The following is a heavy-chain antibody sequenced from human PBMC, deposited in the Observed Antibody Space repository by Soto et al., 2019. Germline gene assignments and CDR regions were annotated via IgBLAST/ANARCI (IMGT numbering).Heavy chain of an antibody. CDR3: ASWLKTSGWYVLLEGSFDY. Sequence: APGKGLEWVANIKQDGSAKYYVDSVKGRFTISRDNAKNSLYPQMNSLRAEDTAVYYCASWLKTSGWYVLLEGSFDYWGQGTLVTVSS. J-gene: IGHJ4*02. D-gene: IGHD6-19*01. V-gene: IGHV3-7*01. CDR2: IKQDGSAK.